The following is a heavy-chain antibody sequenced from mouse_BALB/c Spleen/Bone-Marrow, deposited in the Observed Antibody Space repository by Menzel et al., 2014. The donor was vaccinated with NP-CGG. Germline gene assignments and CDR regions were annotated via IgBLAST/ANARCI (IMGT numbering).Heavy chain of an antibody. J-gene: IGHJ4*01. CDR1: GYSFTGYT. Sequence: VQLKESGPELVKPGASMKISCKASGYSFTGYTMNWVKQNHEQNLEWIGFINPYNGGTTYNQQFQGKATLTADKSSSTAYMELLSLTSEDSTVYYCARPGYYYGSYYYAMDYWGQGTSVTVSS. CDR3: ARPGYYYGSYYYAMDY. CDR2: INPYNGGT. V-gene: IGHV1-25*01. D-gene: IGHD2-1*01.